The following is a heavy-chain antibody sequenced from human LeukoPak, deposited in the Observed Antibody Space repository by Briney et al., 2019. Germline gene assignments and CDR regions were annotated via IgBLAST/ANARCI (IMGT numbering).Heavy chain of an antibody. J-gene: IGHJ4*02. CDR1: GGSISSSSYY. CDR3: ARVPVTMVRGVIRGGFDY. Sequence: SETLSLTCTVSGGSISSSSYYWGRIRQPPGKGLEWLGSIYYSGSTYYNPSLKSRVTISVDTSKNQFSLKLSSVTAADTAVYYCARVPVTMVRGVIRGGFDYWGQGTLVTVSS. D-gene: IGHD3-10*01. CDR2: IYYSGST. V-gene: IGHV4-39*07.